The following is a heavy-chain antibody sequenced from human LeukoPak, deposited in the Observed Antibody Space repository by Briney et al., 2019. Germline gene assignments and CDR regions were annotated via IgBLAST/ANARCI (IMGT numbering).Heavy chain of an antibody. J-gene: IGHJ4*02. Sequence: SETLSLTCAVYGGSFSGYYWSWFRQPPGKGLEWIGEINHSGSTNYNPSLKSRVTISVDTSKNQFSLKLSSVTAADTAVYYCARGYDFWNGYYLNYWGQGTLVTVFS. V-gene: IGHV4-34*01. D-gene: IGHD3-3*01. CDR2: INHSGST. CDR3: ARGYDFWNGYYLNY. CDR1: GGSFSGYY.